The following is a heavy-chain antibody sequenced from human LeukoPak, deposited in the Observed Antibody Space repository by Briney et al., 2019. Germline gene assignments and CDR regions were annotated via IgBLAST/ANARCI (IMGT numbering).Heavy chain of an antibody. CDR2: IYHLGST. D-gene: IGHD6-13*01. J-gene: IGHJ4*02. V-gene: IGHV4-38-2*02. Sequence: PSETLSLTCTVSGYSISSSYYWCWIPQSPRKGLAGCGSIYHLGSTYYNPSLKSRVTISIDTSKSQFSLRLNSVTAADTAVYYCAKARQQLARFDYWGQGTLVTVSS. CDR3: AKARQQLARFDY. CDR1: GYSISSSYY.